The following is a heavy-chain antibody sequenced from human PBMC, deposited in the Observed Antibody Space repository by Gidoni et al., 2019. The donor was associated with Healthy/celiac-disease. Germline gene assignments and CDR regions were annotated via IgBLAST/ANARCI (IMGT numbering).Heavy chain of an antibody. CDR3: AKRAYSIFGSNIPYYGMDV. V-gene: IGHV3-30*18. CDR2: ISYDGSNK. Sequence: QPGRSLRLSCAASGFTFSSYGMHWVRQAPGKGLEWVAVISYDGSNKYYADSVKGRFTISRDNSKNTLYLQMNSLRAEDTAVYYCAKRAYSIFGSNIPYYGMDVWGQGTTVTVSS. J-gene: IGHJ6*02. CDR1: GFTFSSYG. D-gene: IGHD3-3*02.